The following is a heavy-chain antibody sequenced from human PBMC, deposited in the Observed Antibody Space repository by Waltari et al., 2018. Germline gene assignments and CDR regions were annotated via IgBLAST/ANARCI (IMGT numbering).Heavy chain of an antibody. V-gene: IGHV3-74*03. CDR2: ISNDESSL. CDR1: GLRFRNYW. CDR3: VRLAQRTYRSPVPGRHYYYGMDV. D-gene: IGHD3-10*01. J-gene: IGHJ6*02. Sequence: EEQLLEYGGGLDQPGDSLRLTCAASGLRFRNYWMNWVRKTPGKGLVWVARISNDESSLTYADSVKGRFTISRDNAKNTLYLQMKRLRAEDTAVYYCVRLAQRTYRSPVPGRHYYYGMDVWGQGTTVTVSS.